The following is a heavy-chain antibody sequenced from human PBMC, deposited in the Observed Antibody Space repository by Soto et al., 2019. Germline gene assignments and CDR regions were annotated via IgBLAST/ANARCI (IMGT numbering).Heavy chain of an antibody. CDR1: GYSFTAYW. CDR2: IDPSGSYV. V-gene: IGHV5-10-1*01. J-gene: IGHJ4*02. D-gene: IGHD2-2*01. CDR3: TRRASSSFYPFDF. Sequence: GESLKISCQASGYSFTAYWITWVRQMPGKGLEWMATIDPSGSYVDYSPSFRGHVTFSVDRSITTVYLQWNSLKASDSAMYFCTRRASSSFYPFDFWGQGALVTVSS.